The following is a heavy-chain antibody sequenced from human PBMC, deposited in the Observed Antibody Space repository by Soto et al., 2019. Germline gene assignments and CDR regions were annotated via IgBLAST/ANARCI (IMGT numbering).Heavy chain of an antibody. CDR3: ARDYGPYNWFDP. CDR1: GGSISSGGYY. Sequence: QVQLQESGPGLVKPSQTLSLTCTVSGGSISSGGYYWSWIRQHPGKGLEWIGYIYYSGSTYYNPSLTSRVTISADPSNNQFSLQLSSVTAADPAVYYCARDYGPYNWFDPWGQGTLVTVSS. V-gene: IGHV4-31*03. D-gene: IGHD4-17*01. CDR2: IYYSGST. J-gene: IGHJ5*02.